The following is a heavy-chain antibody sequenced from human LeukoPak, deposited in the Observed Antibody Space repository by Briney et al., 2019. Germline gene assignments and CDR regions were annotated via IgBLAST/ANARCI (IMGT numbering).Heavy chain of an antibody. Sequence: GGSLRLSCAASGFTFSSYGMHWVRQAPGKGPEWVTFIRYDGSNKHYADSVEGRFTISRDNSKNTLYLQMSSLRAEDTAVYYCAKDSAPYQLLYDWFDPRGQGTLVTVSS. CDR1: GFTFSSYG. CDR2: IRYDGSNK. CDR3: AKDSAPYQLLYDWFDP. J-gene: IGHJ5*02. V-gene: IGHV3-30*02. D-gene: IGHD2-2*02.